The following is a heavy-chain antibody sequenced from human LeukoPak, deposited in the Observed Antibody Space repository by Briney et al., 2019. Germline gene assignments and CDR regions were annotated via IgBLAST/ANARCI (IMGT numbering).Heavy chain of an antibody. D-gene: IGHD2-2*02. CDR1: GGSISSYY. CDR2: IYTSGST. Sequence: SETLSLTCTVSGGSISSYYWSWIRQPAGKELEWIGRIYTSGSTNYNPSLKSRVTMSVDTSKNQFSLKLSSVTAADTAVHYCAREGCSSTSCYTDYWGQGTLVTVSS. CDR3: AREGCSSTSCYTDY. J-gene: IGHJ4*02. V-gene: IGHV4-4*07.